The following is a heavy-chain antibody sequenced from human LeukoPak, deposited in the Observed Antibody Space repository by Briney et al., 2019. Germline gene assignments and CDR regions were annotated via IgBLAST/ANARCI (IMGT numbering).Heavy chain of an antibody. D-gene: IGHD5-12*01. J-gene: IGHJ4*02. CDR1: GGSISSITYY. Sequence: SETLSLTCTVSGGSISSITYYWGWIRQPPGKGLEWVGHMYYRGNTFYNPSLKSRVTISVDTSQNQFYLKLSSVTAADTAVYYCARDGYSGSDALWGQGTLVTVSS. V-gene: IGHV4-39*07. CDR2: MYYRGNT. CDR3: ARDGYSGSDAL.